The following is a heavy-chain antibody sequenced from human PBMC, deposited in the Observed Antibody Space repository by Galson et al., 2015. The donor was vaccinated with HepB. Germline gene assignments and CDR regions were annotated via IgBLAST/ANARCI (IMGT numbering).Heavy chain of an antibody. CDR3: ARGYCSSTSCPTPYYYYYGMDV. CDR1: GGTFSSYA. Sequence: SVKVSCKASGGTFSSYAISWVRQAPGQGLEWMGGIIPIFGTANYAQKFQGRVTITADESTSTAYMELSSLRSEDTAVYYCARGYCSSTSCPTPYYYYYGMDVWGQGTTVTVSS. CDR2: IIPIFGTA. J-gene: IGHJ6*02. V-gene: IGHV1-69*13. D-gene: IGHD2-2*01.